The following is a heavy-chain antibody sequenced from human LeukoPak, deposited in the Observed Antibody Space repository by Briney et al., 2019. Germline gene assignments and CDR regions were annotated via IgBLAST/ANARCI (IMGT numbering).Heavy chain of an antibody. CDR3: ARDSSVASFDY. Sequence: GGSLRLSCAASGFTFSSYGMRWVRQAPGKGLEWVAVIWYDGSNKYYADSVKGRFTISRDKAKNTLYLQMNTLRDEDTPVYDSARDSSVASFDYWGQGTLVTVSS. CDR1: GFTFSSYG. D-gene: IGHD6-19*01. J-gene: IGHJ4*02. CDR2: IWYDGSNK. V-gene: IGHV3-33*01.